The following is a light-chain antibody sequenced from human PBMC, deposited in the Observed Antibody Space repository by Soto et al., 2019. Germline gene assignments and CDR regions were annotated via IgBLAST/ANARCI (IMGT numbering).Light chain of an antibody. CDR3: GADHASGSNFVV. CDR2: VGTGGIVG. Sequence: QSVLTQPPSASASLGASVTLTCTLSSGYSNYEVDWYQQRPGKGPRFVMRVGTGGIVGSKGDGIPDRFSVLGSGLNRYLTIKNIQEEDESDYHCGADHASGSNFVVFGGGTKLTVL. V-gene: IGLV9-49*01. CDR1: SGYSNYE. J-gene: IGLJ3*02.